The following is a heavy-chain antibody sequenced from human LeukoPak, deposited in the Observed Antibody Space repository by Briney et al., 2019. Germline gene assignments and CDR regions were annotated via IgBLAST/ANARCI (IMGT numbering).Heavy chain of an antibody. CDR2: IIPIFGTA. CDR3: ARVPAQKDAFDI. CDR1: GGTFSSYA. Sequence: ASVKVSCKASGGTFSSYAISWVRQAPGQGLEWMGGIIPIFGTANYAQKFQGRVTITADESTSTAYMELSSLRSEDTAVYYCARVPAQKDAFDIWGQGTMVTVSS. D-gene: IGHD1-14*01. V-gene: IGHV1-69*13. J-gene: IGHJ3*02.